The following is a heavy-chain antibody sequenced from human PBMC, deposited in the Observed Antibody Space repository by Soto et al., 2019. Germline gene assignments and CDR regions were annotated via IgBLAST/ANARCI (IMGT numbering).Heavy chain of an antibody. CDR2: IYHSGST. CDR1: GGSISSGGYS. CDR3: ARGVRFLEWLSRYNWFDP. Sequence: PSETLSLTCAVSGGSISSGGYSWSWIRQPPGKGLEWIGYIYHSGSTYYNPSLKSRVTISVDRSKNQFSLKLSSVTAADTAVYYCARGVRFLEWLSRYNWFDPWGQGTRVTVSS. J-gene: IGHJ5*02. D-gene: IGHD3-3*01. V-gene: IGHV4-30-2*01.